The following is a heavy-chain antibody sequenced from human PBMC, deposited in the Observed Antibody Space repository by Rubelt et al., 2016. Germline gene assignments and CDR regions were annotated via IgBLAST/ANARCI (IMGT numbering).Heavy chain of an antibody. CDR3: VHSLVTPAFFDY. Sequence: QITLKESGPTLVKPTQTLTLTCTLSGISLTTSGVGVGWIRQPPGKALEWLSLIYWDGDKRYSPSLKSRLTITKDTSKNQVVLTMTNMDPGDTATYYCVHSLVTPAFFDYWGQGTLVTVSS. J-gene: IGHJ4*02. CDR2: IYWDGDK. V-gene: IGHV2-5*02. CDR1: GISLTTSGVG. D-gene: IGHD4-23*01.